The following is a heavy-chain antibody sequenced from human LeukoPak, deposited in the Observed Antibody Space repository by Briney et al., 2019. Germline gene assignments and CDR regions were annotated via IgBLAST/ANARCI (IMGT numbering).Heavy chain of an antibody. D-gene: IGHD3-10*01. V-gene: IGHV3-30*04. CDR2: ISYDGSNK. CDR3: ARDDDDHQVSVRFDY. Sequence: QPGRSLRLSCAASGFTFSSYAMHWVRQAPGKGLEWVAVISYDGSNKYYADSVKGRFTISRDNSKNTLYLQMNSLRAEDTAVYYCARDDDDHQVSVRFDYWGQGALVTVSS. CDR1: GFTFSSYA. J-gene: IGHJ4*02.